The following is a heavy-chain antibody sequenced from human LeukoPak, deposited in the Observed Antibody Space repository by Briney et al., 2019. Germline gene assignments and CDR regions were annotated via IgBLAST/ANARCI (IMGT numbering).Heavy chain of an antibody. D-gene: IGHD1-26*01. CDR2: ISGGGGST. CDR3: AKDQEYSASSLDY. V-gene: IGHV3-23*01. J-gene: IGHJ4*02. Sequence: PGGSLRLSCEASGFIFSSYGMSWVRQAPGKGLEWVSAISGGGGSTYSADSVKGRFTISRDNSKNTLYLQMNSLRAEDTAVYYCAKDQEYSASSLDYWGLGTLVTVSS. CDR1: GFIFSSYG.